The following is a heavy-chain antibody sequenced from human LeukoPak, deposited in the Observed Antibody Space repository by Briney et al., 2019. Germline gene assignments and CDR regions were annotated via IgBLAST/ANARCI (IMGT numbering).Heavy chain of an antibody. Sequence: SVKVSCKASGYTFTGYYMHWVRQAPGQGLEWMGRINPNSGGTNYAQKFQGRVTMTRDTSISTAYMELSRLRSDDTAVYYCARAGGGVTFYYYYYMDVWGKGTTVTVSS. CDR1: GYTFTGYY. V-gene: IGHV1-2*06. J-gene: IGHJ6*03. CDR3: ARAGGGVTFYYYYYMDV. D-gene: IGHD1-26*01. CDR2: INPNSGGT.